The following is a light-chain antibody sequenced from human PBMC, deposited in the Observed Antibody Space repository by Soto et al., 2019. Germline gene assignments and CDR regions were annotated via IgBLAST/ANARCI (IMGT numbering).Light chain of an antibody. V-gene: IGKV3-15*01. Sequence: EILWTPSPGNLSLSRGERATLSCRASQSVSSRYLAWYQQKPGQAPRLLIYGASTRAPGVPANFRGSGSGTEFTLTINGLQSEHFALYWCQQYDNWPPTFGGGTKVDIK. CDR3: QQYDNWPPT. CDR1: QSVSSRY. CDR2: GAS. J-gene: IGKJ4*01.